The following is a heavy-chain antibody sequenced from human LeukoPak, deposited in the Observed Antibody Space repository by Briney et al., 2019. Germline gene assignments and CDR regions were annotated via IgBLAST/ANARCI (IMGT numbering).Heavy chain of an antibody. CDR2: IRYDGSNK. V-gene: IGHV3-30*02. J-gene: IGHJ3*02. D-gene: IGHD4-23*01. Sequence: GGSLRLSCAASEFIVSINYMTWVRQAPGKGLEWVAFIRYDGSNKYYADSVKGRFTISRDNSKNTLYLQMNSLRAEDTAVYYCATVVTDAFDIWGQGTMVTVSS. CDR1: EFIVSINY. CDR3: ATVVTDAFDI.